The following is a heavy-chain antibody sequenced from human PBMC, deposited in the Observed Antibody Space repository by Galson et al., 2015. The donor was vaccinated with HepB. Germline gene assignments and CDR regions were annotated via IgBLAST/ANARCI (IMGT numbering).Heavy chain of an antibody. Sequence: SLRLSCAASGFTFSSYGMHWVRQAPGKGLEWVAVISYDGSNKYYADSVKGRFTISRDNSKNTLYLQMNSLRAEDTAVYYCAKDNVHSISSWYSAPLIDYWVQGTLVTVSS. J-gene: IGHJ4*02. CDR1: GFTFSSYG. CDR2: ISYDGSNK. D-gene: IGHD6-13*01. V-gene: IGHV3-30*18. CDR3: AKDNVHSISSWYSAPLIDY.